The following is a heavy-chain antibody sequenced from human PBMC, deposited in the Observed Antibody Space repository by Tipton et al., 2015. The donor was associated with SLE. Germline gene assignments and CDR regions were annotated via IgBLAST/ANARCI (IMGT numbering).Heavy chain of an antibody. Sequence: TLSLTCTVSGGSISSSSYYWTWIRQPPGKGLEWIGFSYYNGNTKSNPSLKSRVIISVDTSKNQFSLKLNSVTAADTAVYYCARVQEGGYYYYGMDVWGQGTAVTVSS. D-gene: IGHD3-16*01. CDR2: SYYNGNT. J-gene: IGHJ6*02. CDR3: ARVQEGGYYYYGMDV. V-gene: IGHV4-61*05. CDR1: GGSISSSSYY.